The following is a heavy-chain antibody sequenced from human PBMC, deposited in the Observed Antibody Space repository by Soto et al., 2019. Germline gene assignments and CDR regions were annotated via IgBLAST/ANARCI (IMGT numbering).Heavy chain of an antibody. CDR3: AHGSGWLSDY. V-gene: IGHV2-5*01. D-gene: IGHD6-19*01. CDR1: GFSLSSPAVG. J-gene: IGHJ4*02. Sequence: QITLKESGPTLVKPTQTLTLTCTFSGFSLSSPAVGVNWIRQPPGKALEWLALIYWNDDNHYSPSLKSRLTVTKDTSKNQVVLTMTNKDPVDTATYYCAHGSGWLSDYWGQGTLVTVSS. CDR2: IYWNDDN.